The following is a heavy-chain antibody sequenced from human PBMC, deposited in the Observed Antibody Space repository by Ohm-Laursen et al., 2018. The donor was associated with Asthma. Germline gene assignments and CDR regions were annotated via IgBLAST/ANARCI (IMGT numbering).Heavy chain of an antibody. V-gene: IGHV4-30-2*01. CDR1: RGSITSGGLS. CDR3: ARVSSSWFDF. Sequence: TLSLTCAVSRGSITSGGLSLSWNRQPPREGPEWIGHTYHSGSTYYNPSLKSRVAISVDRSKNQFSLTLSSVTASDTAIYYCARVSSSWFDFWGQGTLVTVSS. CDR2: TYHSGST. J-gene: IGHJ4*02. D-gene: IGHD6-13*01.